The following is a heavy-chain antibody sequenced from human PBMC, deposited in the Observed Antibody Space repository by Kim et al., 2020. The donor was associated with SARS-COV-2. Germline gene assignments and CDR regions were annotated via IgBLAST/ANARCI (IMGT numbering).Heavy chain of an antibody. CDR1: GFTFGNYA. J-gene: IGHJ6*02. CDR2: ISGSGGST. CDR3: AKGLSYYYGMDV. V-gene: IGHV3-23*01. Sequence: GGSLRLSCAASGFTFGNYAMSWVRQAPGKGLEWVSAISGSGGSTYYADSVKGRFTISRDKSKNTLYLQMNSLGAEDTALYYCAKGLSYYYGMDVWGQGTTVTVSS.